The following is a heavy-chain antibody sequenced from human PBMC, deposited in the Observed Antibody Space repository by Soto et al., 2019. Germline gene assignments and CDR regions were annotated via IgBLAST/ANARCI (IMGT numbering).Heavy chain of an antibody. Sequence: ASVKVSCKASGGTFSSYAISWVRQAPGQGLEWMGGIIPIFGTANYAQKFQGRVTMTEDTSTDTAYMELSSLRPEDTAVYYCATDSVAYDYIWGSYRGHDAFDIWGQGTMVSVSS. CDR1: GGTFSSYA. D-gene: IGHD3-16*02. V-gene: IGHV1-69*06. CDR3: ATDSVAYDYIWGSYRGHDAFDI. J-gene: IGHJ3*02. CDR2: IIPIFGTA.